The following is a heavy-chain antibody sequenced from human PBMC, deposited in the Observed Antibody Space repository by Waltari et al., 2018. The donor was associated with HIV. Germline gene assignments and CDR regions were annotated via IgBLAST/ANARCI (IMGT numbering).Heavy chain of an antibody. D-gene: IGHD5-12*01. V-gene: IGHV3-21*01. CDR1: VCTLRFSSYT. J-gene: IGHJ3*02. CDR3: AREDYSGYVGHAFDI. Sequence: QLVEFGGGLVKRGGSLRLSCGASVCTLRFSSYTMNWVRQDPGKGREWVAAISKSSSFIYSADSVKSRFTISRDNVKNSLYLQMNSLKTEDTAVYYCAREDYSGYVGHAFDIWGQGTMVTVSS. CDR2: ISKSSSFI.